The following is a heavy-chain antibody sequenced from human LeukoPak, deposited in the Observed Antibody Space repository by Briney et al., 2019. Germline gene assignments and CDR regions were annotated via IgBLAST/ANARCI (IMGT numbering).Heavy chain of an antibody. J-gene: IGHJ3*02. D-gene: IGHD2-2*01. Sequence: PGGSLRLSCAASGFTFSSYGMHWVRQAPGKGLEWVAVIWYGGSNKYYADSVKGRFTISRDNSKNTLYLQLNSLKTEDTAVYYCATASSIEVKDAFDIWGQGTMVTVSS. CDR1: GFTFSSYG. V-gene: IGHV3-33*08. CDR3: ATASSIEVKDAFDI. CDR2: IWYGGSNK.